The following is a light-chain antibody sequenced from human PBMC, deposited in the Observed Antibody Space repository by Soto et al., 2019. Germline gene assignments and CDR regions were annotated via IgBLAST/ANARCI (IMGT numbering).Light chain of an antibody. J-gene: IGKJ1*01. CDR3: QQYGSSRWT. Sequence: EIVMTQSPATLSLSPGERATLSCRASQSVGKYLVWYQQKPGQAPRLLIYDASNRATGIPARFSGSGSGTDFTLTISSLEPEDVAVYYCQQYGSSRWTFGQGTKVDTK. CDR2: DAS. V-gene: IGKV3-20*01. CDR1: QSVGKY.